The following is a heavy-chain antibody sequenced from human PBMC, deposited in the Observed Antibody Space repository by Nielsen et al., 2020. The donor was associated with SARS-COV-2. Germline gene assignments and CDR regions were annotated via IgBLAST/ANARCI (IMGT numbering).Heavy chain of an antibody. D-gene: IGHD3-3*01. CDR1: GLTFSSYA. Sequence: GGSLRLSCAASGLTFSSYAMSWVRQAPGKGLEWVSYISSSSSYTNYADSVKGRFTISRDNAKNSLYLQMNSLRAEDTAVYYCASTMSGRLFDYYYGMDVWGQGTTVTVSS. J-gene: IGHJ6*02. CDR3: ASTMSGRLFDYYYGMDV. CDR2: ISSSSSYT. V-gene: IGHV3-11*03.